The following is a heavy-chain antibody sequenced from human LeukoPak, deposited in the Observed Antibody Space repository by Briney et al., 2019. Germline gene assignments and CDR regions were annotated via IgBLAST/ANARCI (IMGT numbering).Heavy chain of an antibody. Sequence: GGSLRLSCAASVFTFSTYSMNWVRQAPGKGLEWVSSISSNSHYIYYADSMRGRFTISRDNAKNSLFLQMNSLRAEDTAIYYCVRDSSDFDYWGQGTLVTVSS. D-gene: IGHD3-22*01. J-gene: IGHJ4*02. CDR2: ISSNSHYI. V-gene: IGHV3-21*01. CDR1: VFTFSTYS. CDR3: VRDSSDFDY.